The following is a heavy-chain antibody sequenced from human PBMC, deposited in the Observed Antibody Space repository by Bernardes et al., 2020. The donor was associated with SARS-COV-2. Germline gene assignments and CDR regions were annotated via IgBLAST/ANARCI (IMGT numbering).Heavy chain of an antibody. V-gene: IGHV3-33*01. CDR3: ARDYCTSISCQDY. D-gene: IGHD2-2*01. CDR1: GFTFSSYG. J-gene: IGHJ4*02. CDR2: IWYDGSNK. Sequence: GGFLRLSCPASGFTFSSYGIHWFRQAPGKGLEWVAVIWYDGSNKYYADSVTGRFTISRDDSDNTLYLQMKGLRSEDTAVYYCARDYCTSISCQDYWVQGTLVTVSS.